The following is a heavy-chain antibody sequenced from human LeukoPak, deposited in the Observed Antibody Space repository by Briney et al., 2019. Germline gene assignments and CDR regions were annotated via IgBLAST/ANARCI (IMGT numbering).Heavy chain of an antibody. CDR2: ISGSGGST. V-gene: IGHV3-23*01. Sequence: GGSLRLSCAASGFTFSNYAMSWVRQAPGKGLEWVSAISGSGGSTYYADSVKGRFTISRDNSKNTLYLQMNSLRAEDTAVYYCAKVRSYYDILTGNYYYYGMDVWGQGTSVTVSS. J-gene: IGHJ6*02. CDR3: AKVRSYYDILTGNYYYYGMDV. CDR1: GFTFSNYA. D-gene: IGHD3-9*01.